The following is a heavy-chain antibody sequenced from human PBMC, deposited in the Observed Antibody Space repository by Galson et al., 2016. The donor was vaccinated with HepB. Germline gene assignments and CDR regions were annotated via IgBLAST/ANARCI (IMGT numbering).Heavy chain of an antibody. V-gene: IGHV1-18*01. Sequence: SVKVSCKASGYTFSSYGISWVRQAPGQGLEWMGWISTYNTDINYAQNLQGRVTMTTDTSTNTAYMELGSLRSDDTAVYYCARDLWVGLGMMDYWGQGTLVTVSS. CDR1: GYTFSSYG. CDR2: ISTYNTDI. D-gene: IGHD1-26*01. CDR3: ARDLWVGLGMMDY. J-gene: IGHJ4*02.